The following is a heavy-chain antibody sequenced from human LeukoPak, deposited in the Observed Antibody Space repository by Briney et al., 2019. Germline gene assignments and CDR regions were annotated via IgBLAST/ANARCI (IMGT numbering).Heavy chain of an antibody. Sequence: SETLSLTCTVSGGSISIYYWSWIRQPPGKGLEWVGYIYYSGSTNYNPSLKSLVTISVDTSKNQFSLKLSSVTAADTAVYFCARSIMTTVTTFGYWGQGTLVTVSS. CDR1: GGSISIYY. V-gene: IGHV4-59*12. CDR2: IYYSGST. D-gene: IGHD4-17*01. J-gene: IGHJ4*02. CDR3: ARSIMTTVTTFGY.